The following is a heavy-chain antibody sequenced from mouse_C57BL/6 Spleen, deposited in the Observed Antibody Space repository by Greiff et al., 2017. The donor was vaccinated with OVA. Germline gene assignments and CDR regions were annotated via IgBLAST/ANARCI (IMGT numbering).Heavy chain of an antibody. J-gene: IGHJ4*01. V-gene: IGHV2-2*01. CDR3: ARKTTVVGYAMDY. CDR1: GFSLTSYG. Sequence: VQLQQSGPGLVQPSQSLSITCTVSGFSLTSYGVHWVRQSPGKGLEWLGVIWSGGRTDYNAAFISRLSISKDNSKSQVFLKMNSLQADDKAIYYCARKTTVVGYAMDYWGQGTSVTVSS. D-gene: IGHD1-1*01. CDR2: IWSGGRT.